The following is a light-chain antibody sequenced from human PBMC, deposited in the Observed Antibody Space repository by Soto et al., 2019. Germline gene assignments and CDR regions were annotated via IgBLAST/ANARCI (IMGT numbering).Light chain of an antibody. CDR2: GAS. V-gene: IGKV1-12*01. CDR1: QGISDW. Sequence: DIQITQSPSSLSPSIVDIVTITCRASQGISDWLAWYQQKRGKAPKLLIYGASTLQVGVPSRFSGSGSGTDFTLTISGLQPEDFATYYCQQVNSFPVTFGQGTRLEIK. CDR3: QQVNSFPVT. J-gene: IGKJ5*01.